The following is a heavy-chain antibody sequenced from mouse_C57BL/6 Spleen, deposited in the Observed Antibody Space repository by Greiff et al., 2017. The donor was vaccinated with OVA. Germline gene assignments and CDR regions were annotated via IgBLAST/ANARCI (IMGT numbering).Heavy chain of an antibody. J-gene: IGHJ4*01. CDR2: ISSGRSTI. Sequence: VQLKESGGGLVKPGGSLKLSCAASGFTFSDYGMHWVRQAPEKGLEWVAYISSGRSTIYYADTVKGRFTISRDNAKNTLFLQMTSLRSEDTAMYYCANPDGYYPYSYWGQGTSVTVSS. CDR3: ANPDGYYPYSY. D-gene: IGHD2-3*01. CDR1: GFTFSDYG. V-gene: IGHV5-17*01.